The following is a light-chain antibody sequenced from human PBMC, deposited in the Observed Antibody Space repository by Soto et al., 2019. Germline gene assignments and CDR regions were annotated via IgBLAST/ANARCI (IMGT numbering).Light chain of an antibody. J-gene: IGLJ1*01. CDR2: ANN. V-gene: IGLV1-40*01. CDR1: SSNIGGRYN. Sequence: QSVLTQPSSVSGDPGQSVTLYCTGSSSNIGGRYNVHWYQQHPGTAPKLLIHANNNRPSGVPDRFSGSKSGTSASLAITGIEVEDEGNYYYQSYDNRLCAFFGTGTKV. CDR3: QSYDNRLCAF.